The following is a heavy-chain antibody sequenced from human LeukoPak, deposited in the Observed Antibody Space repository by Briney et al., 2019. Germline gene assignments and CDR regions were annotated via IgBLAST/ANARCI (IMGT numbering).Heavy chain of an antibody. CDR2: IWYDGSNK. D-gene: IGHD3-22*01. CDR1: GSTFSSYG. Sequence: GGSLRLSCAASGSTFSSYGMHWVRQAPGKGLEWVAVIWYDGSNKYYADSVKGRFTISRDNSKNTLYLQMNSLRAEDTAVYYCAKDRATGGYYGDYWGQGTLVTVSS. J-gene: IGHJ4*02. V-gene: IGHV3-33*06. CDR3: AKDRATGGYYGDY.